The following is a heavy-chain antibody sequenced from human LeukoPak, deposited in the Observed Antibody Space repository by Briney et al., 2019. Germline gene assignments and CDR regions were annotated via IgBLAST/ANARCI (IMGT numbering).Heavy chain of an antibody. CDR3: ARDHGALDAFDI. V-gene: IGHV1-2*02. Sequence: ASVKVSCKASGYWFTGYYMHWVRQAPGQGLEWMGWINPNSGGTNYAQKFQGRVTMTRDTSISTAYMELSRLRSDDTAVYYCARDHGALDAFDIWGQGTMVTVSS. D-gene: IGHD3-16*01. J-gene: IGHJ3*02. CDR1: GYWFTGYY. CDR2: INPNSGGT.